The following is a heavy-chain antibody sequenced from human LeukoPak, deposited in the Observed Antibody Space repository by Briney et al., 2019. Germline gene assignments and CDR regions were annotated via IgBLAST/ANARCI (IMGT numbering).Heavy chain of an antibody. J-gene: IGHJ4*02. CDR3: ARFKGGTGFDY. CDR2: ISSSGKA. D-gene: IGHD1-26*01. Sequence: PSETLSLTCAVSGGSITTTDFDWAWVRQPPGQGFEWIATISSSGKAYYYPSLMSRVTISVDTSKNECSLDVTSVTAADTGLFYCARFKGGTGFDYWGRGILVIVS. V-gene: IGHV4-39*01. CDR1: GGSITTTDFD.